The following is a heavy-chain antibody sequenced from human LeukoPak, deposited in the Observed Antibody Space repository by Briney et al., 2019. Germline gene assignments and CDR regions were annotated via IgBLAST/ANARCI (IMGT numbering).Heavy chain of an antibody. CDR2: IWYDGSNK. D-gene: IGHD1-7*01. Sequence: GGPLRLSCAASGFTFSSYGMHWVRQAPGKGLEWVAVIWYDGSNKYYADSVKDRFTISIDNSKNTLYLQMKSLRAHDTDVYYWGCAAFLGVGTNCPWGQGTPVTVSS. CDR3: GCAAFLGVGTNCP. J-gene: IGHJ5*02. CDR1: GFTFSSYG. V-gene: IGHV3-33*01.